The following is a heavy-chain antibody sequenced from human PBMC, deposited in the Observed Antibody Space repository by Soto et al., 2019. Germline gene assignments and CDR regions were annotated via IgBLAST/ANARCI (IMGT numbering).Heavy chain of an antibody. CDR1: GFTVSRYG. D-gene: IGHD2-8*02. CDR3: TGEVASGY. V-gene: IGHV3-30*03. J-gene: IGHJ4*02. Sequence: QVQLVESGGGVVQAGRSLRLSCAVSGFTVSRYGMHWVRQAPGKGLEWVAVISRDGGTKYYADSVKGRFTISKDNSRNTLFLEMNSLRGDDMAVYYCTGEVASGYWGQGTLVTVSS. CDR2: ISRDGGTK.